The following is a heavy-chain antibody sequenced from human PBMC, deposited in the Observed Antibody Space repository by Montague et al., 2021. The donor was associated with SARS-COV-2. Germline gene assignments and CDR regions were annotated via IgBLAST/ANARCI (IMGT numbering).Heavy chain of an antibody. D-gene: IGHD5-24*01. CDR2: IYYSGST. CDR1: GGSISSYY. J-gene: IGHJ4*02. CDR3: ARVFPRWLQFDPYFDY. Sequence: SETLSLTCTVSGGSISSYYWSWIRQPPGKGLEWIGYIYYSGSTNYNPSLKSRVTISVDTSKNRFSLKLSSVTAADTAVHYCARVFPRWLQFDPYFDYWGQGTLVAVSS. V-gene: IGHV4-59*01.